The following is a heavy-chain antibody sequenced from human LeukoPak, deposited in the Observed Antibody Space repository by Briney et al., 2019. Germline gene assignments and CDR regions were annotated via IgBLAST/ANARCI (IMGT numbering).Heavy chain of an antibody. CDR2: ISAYNGNT. V-gene: IGHV1-18*01. CDR3: ARVADYYDSSGYYWDAFDI. D-gene: IGHD3-22*01. Sequence: ASVKVSCKASGYTFTSYGISWVRQAPGQGLEWMGWISAYNGNTNYAQKLQGRVTMTTDTSTSTAYMELRSLRSDDTAVYYCARVADYYDSSGYYWDAFDIWGQGTMVTVSS. J-gene: IGHJ3*02. CDR1: GYTFTSYG.